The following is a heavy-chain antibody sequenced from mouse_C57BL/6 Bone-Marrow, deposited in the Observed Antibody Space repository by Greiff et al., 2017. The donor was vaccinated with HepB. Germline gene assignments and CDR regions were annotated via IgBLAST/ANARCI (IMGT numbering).Heavy chain of an antibody. D-gene: IGHD2-3*01. CDR1: GFTFSSYA. V-gene: IGHV5-9-1*02. CDR3: TREMMVTTSYYYAMDY. Sequence: EVQLVESGEDLKKPRKSLKLSCAASGFTFSSYAMSWVRQTPEKRLEWVAYISSGGDYIYYADTVKGRFTISRDNARNTLYLQMSSLKSEDTAMYYCTREMMVTTSYYYAMDYWGQGTSVTVSS. J-gene: IGHJ4*01. CDR2: ISSGGDYI.